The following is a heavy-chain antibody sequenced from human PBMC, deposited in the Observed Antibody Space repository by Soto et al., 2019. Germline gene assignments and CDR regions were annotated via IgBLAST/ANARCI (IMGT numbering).Heavy chain of an antibody. CDR3: AKVPGRNIVVVVAATHYFDY. CDR1: GFTFSSYA. D-gene: IGHD2-15*01. Sequence: PGGSLRLSCAASGFTFSSYAMSWVRQAPGKGLEWVSAISGSGGSTYYADSVKGRFTISRDNSKNTLYLQMNSLRAEDTAVYYCAKVPGRNIVVVVAATHYFDYWGQGTLVTVSS. V-gene: IGHV3-23*01. J-gene: IGHJ4*02. CDR2: ISGSGGST.